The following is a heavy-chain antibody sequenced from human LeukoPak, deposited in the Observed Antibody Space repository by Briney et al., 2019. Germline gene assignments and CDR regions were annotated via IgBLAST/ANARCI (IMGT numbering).Heavy chain of an antibody. CDR2: IYMSGST. Sequence: TSETLSLTCTVSGGSISSGSYYWNWIRQPAGKGLEWIGRIYMSGSTNYNPSLKSRVTISVDTSKNQFSLKLSSVTAADTAVYYCARVMVVAATRLFDYWGQGTLVTVSS. CDR1: GGSISSGSYY. V-gene: IGHV4-61*02. CDR3: ARVMVVAATRLFDY. D-gene: IGHD2-15*01. J-gene: IGHJ4*02.